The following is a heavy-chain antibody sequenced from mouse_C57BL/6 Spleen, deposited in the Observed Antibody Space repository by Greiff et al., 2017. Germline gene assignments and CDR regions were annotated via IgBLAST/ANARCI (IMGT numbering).Heavy chain of an antibody. CDR3: TKEDGTPDY. CDR2: IDPENGDT. Sequence: VQLVESGAELVRPGASVKLSCTASGFNIKDDYMHWVKQRPEQGLEWIGWIDPENGDTEYASKFQGKATITADTSSNTAYLQLSSLTSEDTAVYYCTKEDGTPDYWGQGTTLTVSS. D-gene: IGHD2-1*01. CDR1: GFNIKDDY. J-gene: IGHJ2*01. V-gene: IGHV14-4*01.